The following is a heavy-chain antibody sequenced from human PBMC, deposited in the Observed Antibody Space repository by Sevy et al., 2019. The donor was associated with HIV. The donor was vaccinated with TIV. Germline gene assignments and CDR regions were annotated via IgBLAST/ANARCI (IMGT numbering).Heavy chain of an antibody. CDR1: GFTFSSYS. D-gene: IGHD3-10*01. Sequence: GGSLRLSCAASGFTFSSYSMNWVRQAPGKGLEWVSSISSSSSYIYYADSVKGRLTIARDNAKNSMYLQMKSLRGEDTAVYYCARGAGVLWFVELGGPFDYWGQGTLVTVSS. V-gene: IGHV3-21*01. CDR2: ISSSSSYI. J-gene: IGHJ4*02. CDR3: ARGAGVLWFVELGGPFDY.